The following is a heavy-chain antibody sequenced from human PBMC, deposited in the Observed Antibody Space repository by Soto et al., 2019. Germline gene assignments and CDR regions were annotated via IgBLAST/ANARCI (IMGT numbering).Heavy chain of an antibody. D-gene: IGHD3-3*01. CDR1: GGSISSYY. CDR2: IYYSGST. Sequence: SESLSLTCAVSGGSISSYYWSWVRQAPGKGLEWVGYIYYSGSTNYNPSLKRRVTISVDTSKNQFSLKLSSVTAADTAVYYCAREVSAKYYDFWSGTNWFDPWGQGTLVTVSS. CDR3: AREVSAKYYDFWSGTNWFDP. J-gene: IGHJ5*02. V-gene: IGHV4-59*01.